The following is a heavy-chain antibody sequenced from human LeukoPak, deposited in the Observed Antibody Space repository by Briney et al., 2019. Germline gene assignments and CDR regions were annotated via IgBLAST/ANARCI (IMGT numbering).Heavy chain of an antibody. Sequence: GGSLRLSCAASGFTLSSYAMSWVRQAPGKGLEWVSAISGSGGSTYYADSVKGRFTISRDNSKNTLYLQMNSLRAEDTAVYYCASSIVVVTALDYWGQGTLVTVSS. D-gene: IGHD2-21*02. CDR1: GFTLSSYA. CDR3: ASSIVVVTALDY. V-gene: IGHV3-23*01. CDR2: ISGSGGST. J-gene: IGHJ4*02.